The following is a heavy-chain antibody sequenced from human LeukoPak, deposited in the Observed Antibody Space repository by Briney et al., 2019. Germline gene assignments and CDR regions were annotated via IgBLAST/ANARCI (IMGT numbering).Heavy chain of an antibody. CDR1: VGSPSSYY. CDR3: ARVNTYCSSISCSHYYYMDV. Sequence: PSETLSLTFSVSVGSPSSYYCRSIRQPPAKGLERIRYISYSGSTNYNPSLKSRVTISVDTSKNQFSLKLSSVTAADTAVHYCARVNTYCSSISCSHYYYMDVWGKGTTVTVSS. CDR2: ISYSGST. J-gene: IGHJ6*03. V-gene: IGHV4-59*01. D-gene: IGHD2-2*01.